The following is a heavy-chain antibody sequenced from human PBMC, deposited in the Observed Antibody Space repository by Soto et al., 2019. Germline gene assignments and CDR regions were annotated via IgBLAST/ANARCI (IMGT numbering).Heavy chain of an antibody. D-gene: IGHD3-10*01. J-gene: IGHJ5*02. Sequence: SETLSLTCTVSGGSISSGDYYWSWIRQPPGMGLEWIGYIYYSGSTYYNPYLKSRVTISVDTSKNQFSLKLSSVTAADTAVYYCARAGPPVLLWFGELSPPNWFDPWGQGTLVTVSS. V-gene: IGHV4-30-4*01. CDR1: GGSISSGDYY. CDR3: ARAGPPVLLWFGELSPPNWFDP. CDR2: IYYSGST.